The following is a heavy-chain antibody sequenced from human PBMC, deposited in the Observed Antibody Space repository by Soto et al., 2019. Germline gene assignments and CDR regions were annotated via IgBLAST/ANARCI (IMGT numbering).Heavy chain of an antibody. CDR1: GFTFSSYA. CDR3: AKDLGPMEYNYGFDY. J-gene: IGHJ4*02. Sequence: PGGSLRLSCAASGFTFSSYAMSWVRQAPGKGLEWVSAISGSGGSTYYADSVKGRFTISRDNSKNTLYLQMNSLRAEDTAVYYCAKDLGPMEYNYGFDYWGQGTLVTVSS. V-gene: IGHV3-23*01. CDR2: ISGSGGST. D-gene: IGHD1-20*01.